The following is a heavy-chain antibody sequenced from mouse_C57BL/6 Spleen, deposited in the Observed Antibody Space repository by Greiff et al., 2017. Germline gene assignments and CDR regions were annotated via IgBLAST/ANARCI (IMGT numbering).Heavy chain of an antibody. J-gene: IGHJ4*01. V-gene: IGHV1-47*01. D-gene: IGHD3-2*02. CDR2: FHPYNDDT. Sequence: QVQLQQSGAELVKPGASVKMSCKASGYTFTTYPIEWMKQNHGKSLEWIGNFHPYNDDTKYNEKFKGKATLTVEKSSSTVYLELSRLTSDDSAVYYCARGLDSSGYVEYAMDYGGQGTSVTVSS. CDR1: GYTFTTYP. CDR3: ARGLDSSGYVEYAMDY.